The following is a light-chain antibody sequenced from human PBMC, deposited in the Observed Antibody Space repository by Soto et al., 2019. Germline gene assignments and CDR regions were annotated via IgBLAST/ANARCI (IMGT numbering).Light chain of an antibody. J-gene: IGKJ1*01. CDR3: MQALQTPPT. Sequence: DIVMTQSPLSLPVTPGEPASISCRSSQSLLHSNGYKYLDWYLQKPGQSPQLLIYLGSNRASGVPDRFSGSGSGTYFTLKISRVEADDVGTYYCMQALQTPPTFGQGTKVEIK. V-gene: IGKV2-28*01. CDR2: LGS. CDR1: QSLLHSNGYKY.